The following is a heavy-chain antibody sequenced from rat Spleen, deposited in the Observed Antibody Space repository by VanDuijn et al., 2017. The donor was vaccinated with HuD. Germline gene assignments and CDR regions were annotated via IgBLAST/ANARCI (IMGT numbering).Heavy chain of an antibody. CDR2: INYDGRST. CDR1: GFTFSDFY. J-gene: IGHJ4*01. Sequence: EVQLVESGGGLVQPGRSLKVSCTASGFTFSDFYMAWVRQTPKKGLEWVATINYDGRSTFYRDSVRARFTISRDNAKSTLYLQMDSLQSEDTATYYCARHGRGERTYYYVLDAWGQGVSVTVSS. V-gene: IGHV5-7*01. CDR3: ARHGRGERTYYYVLDA. D-gene: IGHD4-3*01.